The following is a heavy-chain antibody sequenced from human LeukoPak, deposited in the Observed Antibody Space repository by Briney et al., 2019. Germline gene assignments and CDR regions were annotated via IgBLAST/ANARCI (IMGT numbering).Heavy chain of an antibody. V-gene: IGHV4-39*01. CDR2: IYYSGNT. J-gene: IGHJ4*02. Sequence: SETLSLTCTVSGGSILSSTYYWGWIRQPPGKGLEWIGSIYYSGNTYYNPSLKSRVTISVDSSKNQFSLKLSSVTAADTAVYYCARTQVGGTYYFDYWGQGTLATVSS. CDR3: ARTQVGGTYYFDY. D-gene: IGHD1-26*01. CDR1: GGSILSSTYY.